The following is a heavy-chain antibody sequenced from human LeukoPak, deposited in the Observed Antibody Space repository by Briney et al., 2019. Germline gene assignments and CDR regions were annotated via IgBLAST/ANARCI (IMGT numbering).Heavy chain of an antibody. J-gene: IGHJ4*02. CDR1: GYPFSIYY. D-gene: IGHD6-19*01. CDR2: INPSGGSI. CDR3: ARESPGGRWSVAGPGHPIDS. V-gene: IGHV1-46*01. Sequence: ASVKVSCKASGYPFSIYYIHWVRQAPGQGLEWMGIINPSGGSINYAPKFQGRVTMTRDRSTTTLHMELSSLTSEDTAVYYCARESPGGRWSVAGPGHPIDSWGQGTLVTVSS.